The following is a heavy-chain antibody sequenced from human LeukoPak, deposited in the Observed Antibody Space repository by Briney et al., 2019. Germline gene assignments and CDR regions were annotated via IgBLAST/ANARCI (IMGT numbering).Heavy chain of an antibody. CDR3: ARARITMVRGVDYFDY. V-gene: IGHV3-23*01. D-gene: IGHD3-10*01. Sequence: PGGSLRLSCAASGFTFSSYAMSWVRQAPGKGLEWVSAISGSGGSTYYADSVKGRFTISRDNSKNTLYLQMNSLRAEDTAVYYCARARITMVRGVDYFDYWGQGTLVTVSS. CDR2: ISGSGGST. CDR1: GFTFSSYA. J-gene: IGHJ4*02.